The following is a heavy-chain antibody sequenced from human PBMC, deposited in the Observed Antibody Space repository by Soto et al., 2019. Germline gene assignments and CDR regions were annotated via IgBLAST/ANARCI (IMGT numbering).Heavy chain of an antibody. CDR2: IYYGGST. CDR1: GGSISNYY. D-gene: IGHD5-12*01. Sequence: SDTLSLTCIVSGGSISNYYWSWIRQPPGKGLEWIGYIYYGGSTNYNPSLTSRVTISVDTSKNQFSLKLSSVTAADTAVYYCARQSPYSGYDYDWFDPWGQGTLVTVS. V-gene: IGHV4-59*08. J-gene: IGHJ5*02. CDR3: ARQSPYSGYDYDWFDP.